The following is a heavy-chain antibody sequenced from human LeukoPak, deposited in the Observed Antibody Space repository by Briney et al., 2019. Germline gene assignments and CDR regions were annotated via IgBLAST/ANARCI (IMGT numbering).Heavy chain of an antibody. CDR1: GGSISSSSYY. Sequence: PSETLSLTCTVSGGSISSSSYYWGWIRQPPGKGLEWIGSIYYSGSTYYNPSLKSRVTISVDTSKNQCSLKLSSVTAADTAVYYCAKSITMIVVVPPGGDAFDIWGQGTMVTVSS. CDR3: AKSITMIVVVPPGGDAFDI. D-gene: IGHD3-22*01. CDR2: IYYSGST. V-gene: IGHV4-39*01. J-gene: IGHJ3*02.